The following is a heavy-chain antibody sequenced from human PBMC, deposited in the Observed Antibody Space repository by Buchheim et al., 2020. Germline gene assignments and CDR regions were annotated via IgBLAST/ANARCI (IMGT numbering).Heavy chain of an antibody. CDR1: GGSVNGYF. CDR3: ARGLTGGLSPFDP. V-gene: IGHV4-59*02. Sequence: QVQLQESGPGLVKPSETLSLTCNVSGGSVNGYFWSWIRQPPGKGLEWIGCVSYSGSTHYNPSLESRVTISVDTSKHQFSLKLTYVTAADTAVYYCARGLTGGLSPFDPWGQGTL. CDR2: VSYSGST. D-gene: IGHD2-8*02. J-gene: IGHJ5*02.